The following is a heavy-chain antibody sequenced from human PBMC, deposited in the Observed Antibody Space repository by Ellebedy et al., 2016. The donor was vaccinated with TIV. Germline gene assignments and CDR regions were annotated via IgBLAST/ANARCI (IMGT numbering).Heavy chain of an antibody. J-gene: IGHJ4*02. CDR1: GGSFSGYY. CDR2: INHSGST. D-gene: IGHD4-23*01. CDR3: ARDIGGGNSDY. Sequence: MPSETLSLTCAVYGGSFSGYYWSWIRQPPGKGLEWIGEINHSGSTNYNPSLKSRVTISVDTSKNQFSLKVSSVTAADTAVYYRARDIGGGNSDYWGQGTLVTVSS. V-gene: IGHV4-34*01.